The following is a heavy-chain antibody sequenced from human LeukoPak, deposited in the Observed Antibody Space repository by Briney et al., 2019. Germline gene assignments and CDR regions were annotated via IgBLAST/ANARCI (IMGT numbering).Heavy chain of an antibody. CDR1: GFTFSNAW. J-gene: IGHJ4*02. CDR3: TTYDFWSGYPDY. V-gene: IGHV3-15*01. CDR2: IKSKTDGGTT. D-gene: IGHD3-3*01. Sequence: GGSLRLSCAASGFTFSNAWMSWVRQAPGKGLEWVGRIKSKTDGGTTDYAAPVKGRFTISRDDSKNTLYLQMNSLKTEHTAVYYCTTYDFWSGYPDYWGQGTLVTVSS.